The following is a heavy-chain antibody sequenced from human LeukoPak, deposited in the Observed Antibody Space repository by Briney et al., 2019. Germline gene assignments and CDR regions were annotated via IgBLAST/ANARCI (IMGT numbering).Heavy chain of an antibody. CDR1: GGSITSGRYY. CDR3: ARGVVTDDYYMDV. Sequence: SETLSLTCTVSGGSITSGRYYWTWIRQPAGKGLEWIVRLYTNDNTNYDSSLDSRVSISVDTSKSQFYLQLTSVTAADTAVYFCARGVVTDDYYMDVWGKGITVIVSS. D-gene: IGHD2-21*02. CDR2: LYTNDNT. J-gene: IGHJ6*03. V-gene: IGHV4-61*02.